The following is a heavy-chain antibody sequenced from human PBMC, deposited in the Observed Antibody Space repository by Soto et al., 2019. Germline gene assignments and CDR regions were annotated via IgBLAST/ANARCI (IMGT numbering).Heavy chain of an antibody. D-gene: IGHD2-2*03. CDR2: IYGGGNGP. CDR3: AKMEGMDPWAYSFDY. Sequence: EVQVLESGGGLVQPGGSLRLSCAATGFTFSDFAMSWVRQAPGKGLEWVSRIYGGGNGPHYADSVKGRVTISRDNSKNTLYLQINSPSAEDTAVYYCAKMEGMDPWAYSFDYWGQGTLVTVSS. J-gene: IGHJ4*02. CDR1: GFTFSDFA. V-gene: IGHV3-23*01.